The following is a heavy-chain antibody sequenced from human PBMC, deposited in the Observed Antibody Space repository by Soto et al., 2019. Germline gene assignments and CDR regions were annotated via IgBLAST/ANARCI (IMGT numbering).Heavy chain of an antibody. CDR1: GVTFSSYS. V-gene: IGHV3-21*01. CDR2: ISSSSSYI. CDR3: ARTYSSGLDYYFDY. D-gene: IGHD6-19*01. Sequence: PGGSLRLACAASGVTFSSYSMNWVRQAPGKGLEWVSSISSSSSYIYYADSVKGRFTISRDNAKNSLYLQMNSLRAEDTAVYYCARTYSSGLDYYFDYWGQGTLVTVS. J-gene: IGHJ4*02.